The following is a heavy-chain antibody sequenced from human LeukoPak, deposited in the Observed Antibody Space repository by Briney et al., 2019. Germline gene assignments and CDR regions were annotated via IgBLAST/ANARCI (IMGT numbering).Heavy chain of an antibody. V-gene: IGHV4-59*01. D-gene: IGHD4-17*01. CDR1: GGSISSYY. CDR2: IYYSGST. Sequence: SETLSLTCTVSGGSISSYYWSWIRQPPGKGLEWIGYIYYSGSTNYNPSLKSRVTISVDTSKNQFSLKLSSVTAADTAVYYCARARIVYGGNSFYFDYWGQGTLVTVSS. J-gene: IGHJ4*02. CDR3: ARARIVYGGNSFYFDY.